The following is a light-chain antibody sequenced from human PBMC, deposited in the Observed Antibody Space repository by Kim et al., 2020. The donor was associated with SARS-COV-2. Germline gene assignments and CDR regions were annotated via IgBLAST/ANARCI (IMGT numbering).Light chain of an antibody. V-gene: IGKV3-15*01. Sequence: SVSPEERATLSCRASQCVSTNLAWYQRRPGQAPRLVIYGASTRATGIPAGFSGSGSGTEFTLTISGLQSEDFAVYYCQQYNTWPYTFGQGTKLEI. CDR2: GAS. CDR3: QQYNTWPYT. CDR1: QCVSTN. J-gene: IGKJ2*01.